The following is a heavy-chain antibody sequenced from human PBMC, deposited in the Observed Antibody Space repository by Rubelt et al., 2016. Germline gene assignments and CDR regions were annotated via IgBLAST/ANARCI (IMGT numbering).Heavy chain of an antibody. Sequence: EVQLVESGGGLVQPGGSLRLSCAASGFTFSSYSMNWVRQAPGKGLEWVSYISSSSSTIYYADSVKGRFTISRDNAKNPLYLQMNSLRAEEPAVYYCARDYCSGGSCYSDYWGQGTLVTVSS. CDR3: ARDYCSGGSCYSDY. CDR1: GFTFSSYS. D-gene: IGHD2-15*01. CDR2: ISSSSSTI. J-gene: IGHJ4*02. V-gene: IGHV3-48*04.